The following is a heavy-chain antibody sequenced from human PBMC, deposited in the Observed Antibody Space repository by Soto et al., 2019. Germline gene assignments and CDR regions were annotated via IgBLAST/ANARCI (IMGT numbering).Heavy chain of an antibody. D-gene: IGHD3-16*01. Sequence: SETLSLSHSAAGGSIRNSSGTCIRQTAGKASEQIGRVSTSGTTNYNPSLNSRLPLSVDTSKKQVSLKLPSVTAAYSAAYYCARGGGVPALGDPWGQGTLVTVSS. CDR1: GGSIRNSS. CDR2: VSTSGTT. V-gene: IGHV4-4*07. J-gene: IGHJ5*02. CDR3: ARGGGVPALGDP.